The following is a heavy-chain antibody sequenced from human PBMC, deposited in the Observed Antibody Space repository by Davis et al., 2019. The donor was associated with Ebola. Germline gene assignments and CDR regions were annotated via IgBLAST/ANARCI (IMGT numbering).Heavy chain of an antibody. D-gene: IGHD2-8*02. V-gene: IGHV3-74*01. CDR2: IHTDGTTT. Sequence: GESLKISCTASGITFNQYWMHWVRLAPGKGPVWVSRIHTDGTTTTYADSVKGRFTISRDNAKNTLYLQMNSLRAEDTAVYYCARAPHCGGGVCNGFHYYGMDVWGQGTTVTVSS. CDR3: ARAPHCGGGVCNGFHYYGMDV. J-gene: IGHJ6*02. CDR1: GITFNQYW.